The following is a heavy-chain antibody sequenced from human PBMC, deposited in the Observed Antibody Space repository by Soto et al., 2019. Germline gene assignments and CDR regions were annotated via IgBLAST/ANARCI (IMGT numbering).Heavy chain of an antibody. J-gene: IGHJ6*02. V-gene: IGHV3-23*01. D-gene: IGHD3-10*01. CDR2: MSDSGGST. Sequence: EVQLLESGGGLVQPGGSLRLSCVASGFTFSSYAMNWVRQAPGKGLEWVSVMSDSGGSTNYADSVKGRFTISRDNAKNTLYLQMNSLRVEDSAIYYCATPIRREFYYYGLDVWGQGTTITVAS. CDR1: GFTFSSYA. CDR3: ATPIRREFYYYGLDV.